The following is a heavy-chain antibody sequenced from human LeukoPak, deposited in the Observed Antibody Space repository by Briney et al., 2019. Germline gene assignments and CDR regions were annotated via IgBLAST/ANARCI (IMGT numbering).Heavy chain of an antibody. CDR2: ISGNGGST. CDR3: ATSLWFGDQNWFDP. J-gene: IGHJ5*02. V-gene: IGHV3-23*01. D-gene: IGHD3-10*01. Sequence: GGSLRLSCAASGFTFSSYAMSWVRQAPGKGLEWVSAISGNGGSTYYADSVKGRFTISRDNSKNTLYLQMNSLRAEDTAVYYCATSLWFGDQNWFDPWGQGTLVTVSS. CDR1: GFTFSSYA.